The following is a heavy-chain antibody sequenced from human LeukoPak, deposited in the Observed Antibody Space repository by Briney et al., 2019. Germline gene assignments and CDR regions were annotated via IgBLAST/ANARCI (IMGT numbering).Heavy chain of an antibody. Sequence: SETLSLTCTVSGGSISSYYWSWIRQPAGKGLEWIGYISYSGSTISNPSLKSRVTISVDTSKNQFSLKLTSVTAADTALYYCARTKLYCSGGSCYSSLDYWGQGTLVTVSS. CDR1: GGSISSYY. CDR2: ISYSGST. CDR3: ARTKLYCSGGSCYSSLDY. D-gene: IGHD2-15*01. J-gene: IGHJ4*02. V-gene: IGHV4-59*01.